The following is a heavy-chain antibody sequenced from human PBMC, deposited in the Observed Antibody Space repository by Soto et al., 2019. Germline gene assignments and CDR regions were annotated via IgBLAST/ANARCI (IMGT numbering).Heavy chain of an antibody. CDR1: GFTFRNHA. D-gene: IGHD3-22*01. J-gene: IGHJ4*02. V-gene: IGHV3-23*01. CDR2: VTQSGDYT. Sequence: EVQVLESGGGLVQPGGSLTLSCATSGFTFRNHAMTWVRQPPGQGLEYVSSVTQSGDYTVYADSVKGRFTISRDTSKSRLFLQMISLTAEDTAIYYCAKGVLDRGVDSWGPGTLVTVSS. CDR3: AKGVLDRGVDS.